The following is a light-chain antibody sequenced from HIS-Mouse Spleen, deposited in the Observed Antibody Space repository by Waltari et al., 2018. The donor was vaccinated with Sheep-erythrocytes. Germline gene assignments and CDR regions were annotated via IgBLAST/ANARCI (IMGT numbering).Light chain of an antibody. J-gene: IGLJ2*01. Sequence: QSVLTQPPSASGTPGQRVTIPCSGSSSNIGRHTVTWYQQLPGTAPKLLIYSNNQRPSGVPDRFSGSKSGTSASLAISGLQSEDEADYYCAAWDDSLNGVVFGGGTKLTVL. V-gene: IGLV1-44*01. CDR1: SSNIGRHT. CDR3: AAWDDSLNGVV. CDR2: SNN.